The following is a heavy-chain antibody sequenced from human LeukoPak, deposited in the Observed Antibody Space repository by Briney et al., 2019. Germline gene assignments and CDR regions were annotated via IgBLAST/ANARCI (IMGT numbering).Heavy chain of an antibody. V-gene: IGHV1-18*01. Sequence: ASVKVSCKASGYTFTSYGISWVRQAPGQGLEWMGWISAYNGNTNYAQKLQGRVTMTTGTSTSTAYMELRSLRSDDTAVYYCARGSGSWYSRYNWFDPWGQGTLVTVSS. CDR1: GYTFTSYG. D-gene: IGHD6-13*01. CDR2: ISAYNGNT. CDR3: ARGSGSWYSRYNWFDP. J-gene: IGHJ5*02.